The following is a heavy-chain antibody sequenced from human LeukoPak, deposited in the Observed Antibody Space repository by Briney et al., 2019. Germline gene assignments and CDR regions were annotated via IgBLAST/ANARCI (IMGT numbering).Heavy chain of an antibody. CDR1: GGSFSGYY. CDR2: INHSGST. CDR3: ARGPARSGYYYVGFDY. D-gene: IGHD3-22*01. V-gene: IGHV4-34*01. J-gene: IGHJ4*02. Sequence: PSETLSLTCAVYGGSFSGYYWSWIRQPPGKGLEWIGEINHSGSTNYNPSLKSRVTISVDTSKNQFSLKLSSVTAADTAVYYCARGPARSGYYYVGFDYWGQGTLVTVSS.